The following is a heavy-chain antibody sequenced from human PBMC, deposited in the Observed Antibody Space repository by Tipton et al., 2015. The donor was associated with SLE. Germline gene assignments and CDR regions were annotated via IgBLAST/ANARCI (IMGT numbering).Heavy chain of an antibody. J-gene: IGHJ4*02. CDR1: GGSISGYH. D-gene: IGHD3-16*01. CDR3: ARGPPRLVWYYFDY. CDR2: ISYTETT. V-gene: IGHV4-59*08. Sequence: TLSLTCTVSGGSISGYHWSWLRQPPGKGLEWIGYISYTETTKYNPSLESRVIISVDTSKNQFSLRLSSVTAADTAMYYCARGPPRLVWYYFDYWGQGTLVTVSS.